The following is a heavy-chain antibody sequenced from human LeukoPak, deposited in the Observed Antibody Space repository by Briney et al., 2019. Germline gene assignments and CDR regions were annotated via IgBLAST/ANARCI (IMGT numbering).Heavy chain of an antibody. CDR1: GFTFDDYA. CDR2: INWNGGSV. J-gene: IGHJ4*02. CDR3: AKDALISLSFDF. Sequence: PGRSLRLSCAVTGFTFDDYAMHWVRQPPGKGLEWVSGINWNGGSVGYADSVKGRFTISRDNTRRTLYLQMNSLRSEDTAFYYCAKDALISLSFDFWGQGTLVIVSS. D-gene: IGHD3-22*01. V-gene: IGHV3-9*01.